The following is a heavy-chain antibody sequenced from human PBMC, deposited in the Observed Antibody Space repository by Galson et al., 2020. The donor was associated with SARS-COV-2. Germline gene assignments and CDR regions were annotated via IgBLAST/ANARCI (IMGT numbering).Heavy chain of an antibody. CDR1: GGSISNEGYY. CDR2: IYFTGSA. Sequence: ETSETLSLTCKVSGGSISNEGYYWGWIRQHPGTGLEWIAYIYFTGSAYYNPSLKSRVTLSVDTSKHQCSLRLNSVTAADTAVYYCARDNRVAAGKRGAVDIWGQGTVVTVSS. V-gene: IGHV4-31*03. D-gene: IGHD6-13*01. CDR3: ARDNRVAAGKRGAVDI. J-gene: IGHJ3*02.